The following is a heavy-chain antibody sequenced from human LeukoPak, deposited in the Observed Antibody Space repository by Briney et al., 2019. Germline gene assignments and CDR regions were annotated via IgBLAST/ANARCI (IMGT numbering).Heavy chain of an antibody. CDR1: GGSFSGYY. CDR2: INHSGST. CDR3: ARGLVGLYYYYGMDV. Sequence: PSETLPLTCAVYGGSFSGYYWSWIRQPPGKGLEWIGEINHSGSTNYNPSLKSRVTISVDTSKNQFSLKLSSVTAADTAVYHCARGLVGLYYYYGMDVWGQGTTVTVSS. D-gene: IGHD2-15*01. J-gene: IGHJ6*02. V-gene: IGHV4-34*01.